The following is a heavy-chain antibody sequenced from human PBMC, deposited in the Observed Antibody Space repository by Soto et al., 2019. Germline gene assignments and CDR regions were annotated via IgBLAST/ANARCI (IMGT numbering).Heavy chain of an antibody. CDR1: GFSLSTSGVG. V-gene: IGHV2-5*02. CDR2: IYWDDDK. D-gene: IGHD3-3*01. CDR3: AHTPTIFGVVITDYYYYYGMDV. Sequence: QITLKESGPTLVKPTQTLTLTCTFSGFSLSTSGVGVGWIRQPPGKALEWLALIYWDDDKRYSPSLKSRLTIPKDTSKNQVVLTMTNMDPVDTATYYCAHTPTIFGVVITDYYYYYGMDVWGQGTTVTVSS. J-gene: IGHJ6*02.